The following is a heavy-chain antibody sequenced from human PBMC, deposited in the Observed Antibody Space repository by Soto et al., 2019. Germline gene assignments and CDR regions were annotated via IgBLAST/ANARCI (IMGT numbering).Heavy chain of an antibody. CDR2: ISAYNGNT. Sequence: ASVKVSCKASGYTFTSYGISWVRQAPGQGLEWMGWISAYNGNTNYAQKLQGRVTMTTDTSTSTVYMELSSLRSEDTAVYYCARGPSYDFWSGYFDYWGQGTLVTVPS. CDR1: GYTFTSYG. J-gene: IGHJ4*02. CDR3: ARGPSYDFWSGYFDY. V-gene: IGHV1-18*04. D-gene: IGHD3-3*01.